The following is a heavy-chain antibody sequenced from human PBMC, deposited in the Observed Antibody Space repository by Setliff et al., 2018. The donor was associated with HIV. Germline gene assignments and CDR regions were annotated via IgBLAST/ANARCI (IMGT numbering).Heavy chain of an antibody. CDR2: ISGSTSSRT. V-gene: IGHV3-23*01. CDR3: AREDQLLSGHYYYNGMDV. J-gene: IGHJ6*02. Sequence: GGSLRLSCEGAGFTFSDYAIRWVRQVPGKGLEWVAGISGSTSSRTYYGDSVQGRFTISRDNAKNSLYLQMNSLRAEDTAVYYCAREDQLLSGHYYYNGMDVWGQGTTVTVSS. CDR1: GFTFSDYA. D-gene: IGHD2-2*01.